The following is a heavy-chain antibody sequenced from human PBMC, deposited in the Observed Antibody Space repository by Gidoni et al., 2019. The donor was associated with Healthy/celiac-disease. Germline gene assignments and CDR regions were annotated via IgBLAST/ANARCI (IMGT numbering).Heavy chain of an antibody. CDR3: ARDYYGSGSYYDWFDP. CDR1: GGSISSGGYY. J-gene: IGHJ5*02. D-gene: IGHD3-10*01. V-gene: IGHV4-31*03. Sequence: VQLQESGPGLVKPSQTLSLTCTVSGGSISSGGYYWSWIRQHPGKGLEWIGYIYYSGSTYYNPSLKSRVTISVDTSKNQFSLKLSSVTAADTAVYYCARDYYGSGSYYDWFDPWGQGTLVTVSS. CDR2: IYYSGST.